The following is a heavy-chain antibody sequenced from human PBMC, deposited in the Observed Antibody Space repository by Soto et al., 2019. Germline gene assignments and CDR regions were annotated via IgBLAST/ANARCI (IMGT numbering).Heavy chain of an antibody. J-gene: IGHJ4*02. CDR2: INVGNGNT. Sequence: QVQLVQSGAEVKTPGASVKVSCKASGYTFTNYAIHWVRQAPGQSLEWMGWINVGNGNTKYSQKFQGRVTITRDTSSSTAYIAYMVLSSLRSVDTAAYYCATSTGAWYDYWGQGALVTVSS. CDR3: ATSTGAWYDY. D-gene: IGHD6-19*01. CDR1: GYTFTNYA. V-gene: IGHV1-3*01.